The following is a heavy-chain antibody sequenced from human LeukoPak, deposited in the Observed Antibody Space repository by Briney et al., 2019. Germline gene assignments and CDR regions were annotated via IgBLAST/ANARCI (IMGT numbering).Heavy chain of an antibody. J-gene: IGHJ4*02. Sequence: GGSLRLSCAASGFTVSSNYMSWVRQAPGKGLEWVSVIYSGGSTYYADSVKGRFTISRDNSKNTLDLQMNSLRAEDTAVYYCARDRSYDFWSGYSTPDYWGQGTLVTVSS. V-gene: IGHV3-66*01. CDR3: ARDRSYDFWSGYSTPDY. D-gene: IGHD3-3*01. CDR1: GFTVSSNY. CDR2: IYSGGST.